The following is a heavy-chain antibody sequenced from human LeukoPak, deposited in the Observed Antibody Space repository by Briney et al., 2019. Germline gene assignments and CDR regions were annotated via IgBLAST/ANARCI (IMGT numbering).Heavy chain of an antibody. CDR2: ISSGSSYI. J-gene: IGHJ4*02. CDR3: ARGYDSSGYYHLIDY. CDR1: GFIFSAYN. V-gene: IGHV3-21*06. Sequence: GGSLRLSCAASGFIFSAYNMNWVRQAPGKGLEWVSFISSGSSYIYYADSVKGRFTISRDNAKNSLYLQMNSLRAEDMAVYYCARGYDSSGYYHLIDYWGQGTLVTVSS. D-gene: IGHD3-22*01.